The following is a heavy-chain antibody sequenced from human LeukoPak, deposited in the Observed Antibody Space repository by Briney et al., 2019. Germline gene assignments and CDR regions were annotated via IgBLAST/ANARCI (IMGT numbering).Heavy chain of an antibody. D-gene: IGHD6-19*01. J-gene: IGHJ4*02. CDR3: AGDLIAVAGTIDY. CDR1: GFTFSSYG. Sequence: GGSLRLSCAASGFTFSSYGMHWVRQAPGKGLEWVAVIWYDGSNKYYADSVKGRFTISRDNSKNTLYLQMNSLRAEDTAVYYCAGDLIAVAGTIDYWGQGTLVTVSS. V-gene: IGHV3-33*01. CDR2: IWYDGSNK.